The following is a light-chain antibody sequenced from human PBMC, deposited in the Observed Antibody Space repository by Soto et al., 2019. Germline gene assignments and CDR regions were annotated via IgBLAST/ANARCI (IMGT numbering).Light chain of an antibody. CDR3: QQSYNFPPT. Sequence: DIQMTQSPSSLSASVGDRVTITCRASQNIDTYLNWYLQKPGQAPKLLIYSAYSLQSGVSPRFSGDGSGTDFTLTISSLQPEDFATYYCQQSYNFPPTFGQGTKVDIK. J-gene: IGKJ1*01. CDR1: QNIDTY. V-gene: IGKV1-39*01. CDR2: SAY.